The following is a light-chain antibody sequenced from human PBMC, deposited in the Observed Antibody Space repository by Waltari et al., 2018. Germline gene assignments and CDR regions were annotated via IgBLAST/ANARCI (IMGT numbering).Light chain of an antibody. Sequence: EIVLTQSPGTLSLTPGETATLSCRASQSVTSNYLAWYQQKPGQAPRLLISGASSRATGIPDRFSGSGSGTDFTLTISRLETEDFGVYHCQQYGSSPWTGGQGTKVEIK. J-gene: IGKJ1*01. V-gene: IGKV3-20*01. CDR1: QSVTSNY. CDR3: QQYGSSPWT. CDR2: GAS.